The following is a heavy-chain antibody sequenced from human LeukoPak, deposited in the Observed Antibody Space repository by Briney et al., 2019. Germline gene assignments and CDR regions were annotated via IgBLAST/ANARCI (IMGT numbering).Heavy chain of an antibody. D-gene: IGHD6-13*01. Sequence: ASVKVSCKASGYTFTSYGISWVRQAPGQGLEWMGWISAYNGNTNYAQKLQGRGTMTTDTSTSTAYMELRSLRSDDTAVYYCARDGGIGIAAAGTDRFDPWGQGTLVTVSS. CDR1: GYTFTSYG. V-gene: IGHV1-18*01. CDR3: ARDGGIGIAAAGTDRFDP. CDR2: ISAYNGNT. J-gene: IGHJ5*02.